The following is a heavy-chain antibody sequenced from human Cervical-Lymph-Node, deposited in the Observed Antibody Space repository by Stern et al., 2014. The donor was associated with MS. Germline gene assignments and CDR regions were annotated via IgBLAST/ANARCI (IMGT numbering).Heavy chain of an antibody. J-gene: IGHJ5*02. V-gene: IGHV1-69*01. CDR2: TIPIFGTA. Sequence: DQLVESGAEVKKPGSSVKVSCKASGGTFSSYAISWVRQAPGQGPAWMGGTIPIFGTANYAQKFQGRVTITADESTSTAYMELSSLRSEDTAVYYCAVRKTVSSSWYRNWFDPWGQGTLVTVSS. D-gene: IGHD6-13*01. CDR1: GGTFSSYA. CDR3: AVRKTVSSSWYRNWFDP.